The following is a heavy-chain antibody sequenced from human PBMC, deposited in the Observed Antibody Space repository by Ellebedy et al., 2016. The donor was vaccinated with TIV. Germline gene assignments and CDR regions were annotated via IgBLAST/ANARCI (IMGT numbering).Heavy chain of an antibody. CDR2: IRGNAYGGTT. Sequence: PGGSLRLSCAASGFTFRDHHMDWVRQAPGKGLEWIGFIRGNAYGGTTEYDPSVKGRFSISRDDSKNLLYLQMNSLRPDDTAVYFCARGNHMFDYWGQGTTVTVSS. J-gene: IGHJ4*03. V-gene: IGHV3-71*01. D-gene: IGHD2-21*01. CDR1: GFTFRDHH. CDR3: ARGNHMFDY.